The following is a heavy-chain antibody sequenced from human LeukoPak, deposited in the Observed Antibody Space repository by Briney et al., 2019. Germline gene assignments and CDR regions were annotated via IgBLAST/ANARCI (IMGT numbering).Heavy chain of an antibody. Sequence: PGGALRLSCVACRFTFSSYWMSWVRPAPGKGLEGVANIKQDGSEQYYVDSVKGRFTITRDHAKNSLYLQMNSLSAEDTAVYYCARDLSLGYCSGGSCYYFDYWGQGTLVTVSS. CDR3: ARDLSLGYCSGGSCYYFDY. D-gene: IGHD2-15*01. CDR1: RFTFSSYW. J-gene: IGHJ4*02. CDR2: IKQDGSEQ. V-gene: IGHV3-7*01.